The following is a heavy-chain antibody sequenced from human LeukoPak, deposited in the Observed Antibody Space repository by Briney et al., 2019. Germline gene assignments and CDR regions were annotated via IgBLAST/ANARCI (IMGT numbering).Heavy chain of an antibody. V-gene: IGHV4-39*07. J-gene: IGHJ4*02. CDR2: VYYTGAS. Sequence: SETLSLTCTVSGGSISSSSYYWGWIRQPPGKGLEWIGSVYYTGASYYNPCLKSRVTISIDTSKKHFSLKLTSVTAADTAVYYCARGAPPQNWGQGTLVTVSS. CDR3: ARGAPPQN. CDR1: GGSISSSSYY.